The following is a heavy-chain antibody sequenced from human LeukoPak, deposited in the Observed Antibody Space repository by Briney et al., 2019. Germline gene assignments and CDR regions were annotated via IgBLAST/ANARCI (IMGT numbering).Heavy chain of an antibody. J-gene: IGHJ6*03. Sequence: SETLSLTCTVSGYSISSGYYWGWIRPPPGKGLEWIGSIYHSGSTYYNPSLKSRVTISVDTSKNQFSLKLSSVTAADTAVYYCAREPHYDFWSGYDMDVWGKGTTVTVSS. V-gene: IGHV4-38-2*02. CDR2: IYHSGST. D-gene: IGHD3-3*01. CDR1: GYSISSGYY. CDR3: AREPHYDFWSGYDMDV.